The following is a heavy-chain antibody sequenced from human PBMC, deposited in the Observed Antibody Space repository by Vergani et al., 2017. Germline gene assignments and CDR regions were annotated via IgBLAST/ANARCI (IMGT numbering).Heavy chain of an antibody. V-gene: IGHV1-2*02. Sequence: QVQVVQSGAEVKKSGASVKVSCKTSGYTFSNYYMHWVRQAPGQGLEWMGIINPSGGHTNYAQKFQGRVTMTRDTSISTAYMELSRLRSDDTAVYYCLRTITGTTEWFYPWGQGTLVTVSS. CDR2: INPSGGHT. CDR3: LRTITGTTEWFYP. D-gene: IGHD1-7*01. J-gene: IGHJ5*02. CDR1: GYTFSNYY.